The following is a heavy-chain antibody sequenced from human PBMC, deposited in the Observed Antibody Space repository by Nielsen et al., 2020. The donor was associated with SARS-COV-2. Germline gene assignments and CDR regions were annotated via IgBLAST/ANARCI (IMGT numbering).Heavy chain of an antibody. CDR1: GGPFSGNY. CDR3: AAYSSGWSLGGGD. J-gene: IGHJ4*02. D-gene: IGHD6-19*01. CDR2: VNQSGST. V-gene: IGHV4-34*01. Sequence: SETLSLTCVVYGGPFSGNYWTWIRQPPEEGLEWIGDVNQSGSTYYSPSLKSRITISVDTSKNQFSLKLTSVTAADTAVYYCAAYSSGWSLGGGDWGQGTLVTVSS.